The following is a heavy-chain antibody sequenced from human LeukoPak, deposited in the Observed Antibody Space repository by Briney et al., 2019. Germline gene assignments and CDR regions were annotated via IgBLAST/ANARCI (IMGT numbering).Heavy chain of an antibody. CDR3: ARVDYCSSTSCYLLDY. V-gene: IGHV3-21*01. J-gene: IGHJ4*02. CDR1: GFDFSTYA. CDR2: ISTTSSYI. D-gene: IGHD2-2*01. Sequence: PGGSLRLSCAASGFDFSTYAMNWVRQAPGKGLEWVSSISTTSSYIFYADSLKGRFTISRDNAKNSVYLQMNSLRAEDTAVYYCARVDYCSSTSCYLLDYWGQGTLVTVSS.